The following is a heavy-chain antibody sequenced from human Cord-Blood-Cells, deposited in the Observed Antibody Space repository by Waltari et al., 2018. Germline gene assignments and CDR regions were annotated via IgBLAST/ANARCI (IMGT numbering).Heavy chain of an antibody. Sequence: QVQLVESGGGVVQPGRSLRLSCAASGFTFSSYGMHWVRQAPGKGLEWVAVISYDGSNKYYADSVKGRFTISRDNSKNPLYLQMNSLRAEDTAVYYCANPRRSDYWGQGTLVTVSS. CDR3: ANPRRSDY. J-gene: IGHJ4*02. CDR1: GFTFSSYG. V-gene: IGHV3-30*18. CDR2: ISYDGSNK.